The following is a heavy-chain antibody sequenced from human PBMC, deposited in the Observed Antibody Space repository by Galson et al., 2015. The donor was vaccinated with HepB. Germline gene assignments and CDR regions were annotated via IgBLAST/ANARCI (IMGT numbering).Heavy chain of an antibody. Sequence: SLRLSCAASGFTVSSNYMSWVRQAPGKGLEWVSVIYSGGSTYYADSVKGRFTISRDNSKNTLYLQMNSLRAEDTAVYYCARDRVRGYDYSGMDVWGQGTTVTVSS. CDR2: IYSGGST. CDR1: GFTVSSNY. V-gene: IGHV3-53*01. J-gene: IGHJ6*02. CDR3: ARDRVRGYDYSGMDV. D-gene: IGHD5-12*01.